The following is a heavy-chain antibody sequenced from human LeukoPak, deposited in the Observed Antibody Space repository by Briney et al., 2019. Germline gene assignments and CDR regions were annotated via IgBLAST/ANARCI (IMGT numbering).Heavy chain of an antibody. Sequence: PSETLSLTCTVSGGSISSGTYYWAWTRQPPGKGLEWIGTIYHSGSTYYNPSLKSRVTISVDTSKNQFSLNLTSLTAADTAVYYCARDRKYYYHMDVWGKGTTVTVSS. D-gene: IGHD1-14*01. V-gene: IGHV4-39*07. CDR3: ARDRKYYYHMDV. CDR2: IYHSGST. CDR1: GGSISSGTYY. J-gene: IGHJ6*03.